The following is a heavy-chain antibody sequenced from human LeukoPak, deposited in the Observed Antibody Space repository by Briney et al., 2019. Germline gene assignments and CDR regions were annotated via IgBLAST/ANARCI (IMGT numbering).Heavy chain of an antibody. CDR2: IKRDGSAK. CDR1: GFTFSSYW. V-gene: IGHV3-7*01. Sequence: GGSLRLSCAASGFTFSSYWMSWVRQAPGKGLEWVANIKRDGSAKYYVDSVKGRFTISRDNAKNSLYLQINSLRAEDTAVYYCATSYDSSGCDWGQGTLVTVSS. J-gene: IGHJ4*02. CDR3: ATSYDSSGCD. D-gene: IGHD3-22*01.